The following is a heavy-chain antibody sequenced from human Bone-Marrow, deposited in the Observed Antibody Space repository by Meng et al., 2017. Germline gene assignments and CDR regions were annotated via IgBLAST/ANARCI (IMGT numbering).Heavy chain of an antibody. CDR2: INHSGST. D-gene: IGHD2-15*01. V-gene: IGHV4-34*02. CDR1: GGSFSGYY. CDR3: ARGRTPRYCSGGSCYSPSYYFDY. Sequence: VQLRQWSAVLLQQSGTLSLTCAVYGGSFSGYYWSWIPQPPGKGLEWIGEINHSGSTNYNPSLKSRVTISVDTSKNQFSLKLSSVTAADTAVYYCARGRTPRYCSGGSCYSPSYYFDYWGQGTLVTVSS. J-gene: IGHJ4*02.